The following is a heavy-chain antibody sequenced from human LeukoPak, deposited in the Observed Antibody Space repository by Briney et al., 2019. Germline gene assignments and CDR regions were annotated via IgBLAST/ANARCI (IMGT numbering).Heavy chain of an antibody. CDR2: ISSTSATM. CDR3: ARMRIDPTSDSSSSRSFDY. J-gene: IGHJ4*02. V-gene: IGHV3-48*01. Sequence: GGSLRLSCAASGFTFNHSAMNWVRQAPGKGLEWISYISSTSATMYYADSVKGRFTISRDNSKNTLYLQMNSLRAEDTAVYYCARMRIDPTSDSSSSRSFDYWGQGTLVTVSS. CDR1: GFTFNHSA. D-gene: IGHD6-13*01.